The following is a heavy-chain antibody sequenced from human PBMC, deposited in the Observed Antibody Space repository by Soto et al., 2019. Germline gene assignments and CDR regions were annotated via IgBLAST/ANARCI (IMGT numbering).Heavy chain of an antibody. J-gene: IGHJ4*02. Sequence: QVPLVQSGAEEKKPGASVKVSCKASGDTFTKYAIHWVRQAPGQRLEWLGWINAGNGEAKFSENFQGRVTITRDTSASTAYMGLSSLRSEDTAVYYCARVSTGTTLDYWGQGTLVTVSS. V-gene: IGHV1-3*05. CDR3: ARVSTGTTLDY. D-gene: IGHD4-17*01. CDR2: INAGNGEA. CDR1: GDTFTKYA.